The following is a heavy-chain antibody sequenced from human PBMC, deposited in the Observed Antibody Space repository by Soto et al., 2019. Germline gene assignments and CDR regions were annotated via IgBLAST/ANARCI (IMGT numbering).Heavy chain of an antibody. CDR3: ARGWGYHYDLLTF. CDR2: IIPIFGTA. CDR1: GGTFSSYA. J-gene: IGHJ1*01. D-gene: IGHD3-22*01. V-gene: IGHV1-69*13. Sequence: AAVKVCCKASGGTFSSYAISWVRQAPGQGLEWMGGIIPIFGTANYAQKFQGRVTITADESTSTAYMELSSLRSEDTAVYYCARGWGYHYDLLTFGGQGSLVIVSA.